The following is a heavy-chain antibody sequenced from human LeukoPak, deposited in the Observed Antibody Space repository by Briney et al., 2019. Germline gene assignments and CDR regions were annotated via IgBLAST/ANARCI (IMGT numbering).Heavy chain of an antibody. CDR3: ARICSSTDCLIPD. D-gene: IGHD2-2*01. CDR1: GFTFSRHW. CDR2: INNDASDT. Sequence: GRSLRLSCAASGFTFSRHWMHWVRQAPGKGLVWISRINNDASDTNYADFVKGRFTISRDNAKNTVYLQINSLRDEDTAVYYCARICSSTDCLIPDWGQGTLVTVSS. V-gene: IGHV3-74*01. J-gene: IGHJ4*02.